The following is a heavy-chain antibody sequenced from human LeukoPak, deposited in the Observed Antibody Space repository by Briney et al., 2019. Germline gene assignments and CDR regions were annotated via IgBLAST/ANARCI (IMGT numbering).Heavy chain of an antibody. D-gene: IGHD4-23*01. V-gene: IGHV4-59*12. CDR3: AGGNRRIYYFDY. J-gene: IGHJ4*02. CDR2: IYYSGST. CDR1: GGSISSYY. Sequence: PSETLSLTCTVSGGSISSYYWSWVRQPPGKGLEWIGYIYYSGSTNHNPSLKSRVTISVDTSKNQFSLKLSSVTAADTAVYYCAGGNRRIYYFDYWGQGTLVTVSS.